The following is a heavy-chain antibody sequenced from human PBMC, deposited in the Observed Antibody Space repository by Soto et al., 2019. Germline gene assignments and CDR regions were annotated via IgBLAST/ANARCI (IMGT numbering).Heavy chain of an antibody. CDR2: ISAYNGNT. Sequence: ASVKGSCKASGYTFTSSGISWVRQAPGQGLEWMGWISAYNGNTNYAQKLQGRVTITTDTSTTTAFMELRSLRSDATAVYYCARDGNCSSTSCYPRSDYYSYHGLDDGGHGTTFTGSS. D-gene: IGHD2-2*01. CDR3: ARDGNCSSTSCYPRSDYYSYHGLDD. CDR1: GYTFTSSG. J-gene: IGHJ6*02. V-gene: IGHV1-18*01.